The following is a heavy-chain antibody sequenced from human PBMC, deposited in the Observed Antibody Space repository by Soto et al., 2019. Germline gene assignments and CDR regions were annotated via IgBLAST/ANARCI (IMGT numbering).Heavy chain of an antibody. CDR2: ISGSGGST. J-gene: IGHJ3*02. D-gene: IGHD5-12*01. CDR1: GFTFSSYA. V-gene: IGHV3-23*01. CDR3: AKAPPAYSGYSNAFDI. Sequence: GGSLRLSCAASGFTFSSYAMSWVRQAPGKGLEWVSAISGSGGSTYYADSVKGRFTISRDNSKNTLYLQMNSLRAEDTALYYCAKAPPAYSGYSNAFDIWGQGTMVTVSS.